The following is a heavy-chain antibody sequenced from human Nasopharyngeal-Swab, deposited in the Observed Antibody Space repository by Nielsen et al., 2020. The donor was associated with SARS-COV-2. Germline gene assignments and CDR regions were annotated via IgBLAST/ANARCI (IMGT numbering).Heavy chain of an antibody. D-gene: IGHD1-26*01. CDR1: GFTFDDYA. V-gene: IGHV3-9*01. Sequence: SLKIPCAASGFTFDDYAMHWVRQAPGKGLEWVSGISWNSGSIGYADSVKGRFTISRDNAKNSLYLQMNSLRAEDTALYYCAKVGTGDSRDYWGQGTLVTVSS. J-gene: IGHJ4*02. CDR2: ISWNSGSI. CDR3: AKVGTGDSRDY.